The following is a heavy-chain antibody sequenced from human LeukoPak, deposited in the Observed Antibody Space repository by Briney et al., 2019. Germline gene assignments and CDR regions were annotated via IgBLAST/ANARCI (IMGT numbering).Heavy chain of an antibody. Sequence: SVKVSCKASGGTFSSYAISWVRQAPGQGLEWMGGIIPIFDTANYAQKFQGRVTITADESTSTAYMELSSLRSEDTAVYYCARVGVSDVDIVVVPAASEDYYYYGMDVWGQGTTVTVSS. CDR2: IIPIFDTA. CDR3: ARVGVSDVDIVVVPAASEDYYYYGMDV. J-gene: IGHJ6*02. CDR1: GGTFSSYA. D-gene: IGHD2-2*01. V-gene: IGHV1-69*13.